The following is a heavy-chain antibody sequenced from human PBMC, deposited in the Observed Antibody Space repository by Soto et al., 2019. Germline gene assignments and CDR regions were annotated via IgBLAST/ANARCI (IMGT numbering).Heavy chain of an antibody. D-gene: IGHD2-2*01. CDR2: TSYDGSTN. CDR3: ARDRRYCSGTTCYQTYYYFYGMDV. CDR1: EFALSNYA. V-gene: IGHV3-30-3*01. Sequence: QVQLVESGGGVVQPGGSLRLSCAASEFALSNYAMHWVRQAPGKGLEWVALTSYDGSTNYYADSVKGRFTISRDNSKNTLYLRLNSLRVEDSAVFFCARDRRYCSGTTCYQTYYYFYGMDVW. J-gene: IGHJ6*01.